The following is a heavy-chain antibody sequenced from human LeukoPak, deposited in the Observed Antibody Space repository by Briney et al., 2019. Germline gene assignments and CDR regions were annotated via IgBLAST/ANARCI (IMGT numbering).Heavy chain of an antibody. CDR3: ARIRAGCSSTSCYIDP. J-gene: IGHJ5*02. D-gene: IGHD2-2*02. V-gene: IGHV4-34*01. CDR1: GGSFSGYY. Sequence: SETLSLTCAVYGGSFSGYYWGWIRQPPGKGLEWIGSIYNSGSTYYNPSLKSRVIVSLDTSKNQFSLRLTSVTAADTAVYFCARIRAGCSSTSCYIDPWGQGTLVTVSS. CDR2: IYNSGST.